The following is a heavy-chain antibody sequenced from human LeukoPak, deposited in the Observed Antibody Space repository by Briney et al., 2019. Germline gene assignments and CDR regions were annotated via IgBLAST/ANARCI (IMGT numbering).Heavy chain of an antibody. D-gene: IGHD7-27*01. J-gene: IGHJ4*02. CDR3: ATRKLGNDY. V-gene: IGHV4-59*02. CDR2: IYYTET. CDR1: GGSVSNYY. Sequence: SETLSLTCTVSGGSVSNYYWSWIRQSPGKGLEWIGYIYYTETSYNPSLKSRVAISADTSKNQFSLKLYSVTAADTAVYYCATRKLGNDYWGQGTLVTVSS.